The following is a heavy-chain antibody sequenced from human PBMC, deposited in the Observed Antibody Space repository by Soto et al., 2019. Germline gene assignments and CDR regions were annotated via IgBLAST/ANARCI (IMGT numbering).Heavy chain of an antibody. CDR1: GDSMTKYY. D-gene: IGHD1-26*01. CDR3: ARTVGAAYYFDF. J-gene: IGHJ4*02. Sequence: QVQLQESGPGLVKPSETLSLTCTVSGDSMTKYYWSWIRQPAGKGLEWIGRIYTSGSTNYNPSLKSRVTMSSDTSNNHFSLKLKSVTAADTAVYYCARTVGAAYYFDFWGQGALVTVAS. CDR2: IYTSGST. V-gene: IGHV4-4*07.